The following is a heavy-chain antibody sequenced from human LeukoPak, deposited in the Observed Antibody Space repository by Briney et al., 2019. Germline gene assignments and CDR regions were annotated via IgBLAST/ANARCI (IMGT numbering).Heavy chain of an antibody. Sequence: SETLSLTCTVSGGSISSGGYYWSWICQHPGKGLEWIGYIYYSGSTYYNPSLKSRLTISVDTSKNLFSLKLSSVTAADTAVYYCARTYMTSARFDPWGQGTLVTVSS. CDR1: GGSISSGGYY. CDR2: IYYSGST. J-gene: IGHJ5*02. CDR3: ARTYMTSARFDP. D-gene: IGHD2-21*02. V-gene: IGHV4-31*03.